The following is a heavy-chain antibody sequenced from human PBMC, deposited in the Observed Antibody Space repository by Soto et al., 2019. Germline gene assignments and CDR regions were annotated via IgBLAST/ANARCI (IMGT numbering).Heavy chain of an antibody. CDR1: GFTFDDYA. D-gene: IGHD6-19*01. V-gene: IGHV3-9*01. Sequence: EVQLVESGGGLVQPGGSLKLSCSASGFTFDDYAMSWVRQVPGKGLEWVSTISWNNVRINYADSVKGRFSTSRDNAKNSLYLEMNSLRHEDTAFYFCARGRSGWHSPPEYWGLGTLVTVSS. J-gene: IGHJ4*02. CDR3: ARGRSGWHSPPEY. CDR2: ISWNNVRI.